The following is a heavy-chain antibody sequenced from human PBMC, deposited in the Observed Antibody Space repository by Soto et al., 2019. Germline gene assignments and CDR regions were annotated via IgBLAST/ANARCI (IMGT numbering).Heavy chain of an antibody. V-gene: IGHV1-3*01. CDR3: ARDYRLAAAVGISFDY. CDR1: GYTFTSYA. D-gene: IGHD6-13*01. J-gene: IGHJ4*02. CDR2: INAGNGNT. Sequence: GASVKVSCKASGYTFTSYAMHWVRQAPGQRLEWMGWINAGNGNTKYSQKFQGRVTITRDTSASTAYMELSSQRSEDTAVYYCARDYRLAAAVGISFDYWGQGTLVTVSS.